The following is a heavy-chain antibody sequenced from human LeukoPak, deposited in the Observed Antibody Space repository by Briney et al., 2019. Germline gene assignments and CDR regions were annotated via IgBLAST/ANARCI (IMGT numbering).Heavy chain of an antibody. Sequence: GGSLRLSCEASGFTFINYAMNWARQAPEKGLEWVSTVSGPGTTTYYADSVKGRFTVSRDNSKNTVFLQMDSLRAEDTAVYYCATRRSGNYFATFDYWGQEILVTVSS. CDR2: VSGPGTTT. CDR3: ATRRSGNYFATFDY. D-gene: IGHD3-22*01. J-gene: IGHJ4*02. V-gene: IGHV3-23*01. CDR1: GFTFINYA.